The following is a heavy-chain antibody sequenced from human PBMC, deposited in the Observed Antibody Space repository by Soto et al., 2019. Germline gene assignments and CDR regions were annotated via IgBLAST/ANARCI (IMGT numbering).Heavy chain of an antibody. CDR1: GFTFSSHS. V-gene: IGHV3-21*01. Sequence: VVYLGLSCAASGFTFSSHSMNWVRQAPGKGLEWVSSISGSNTYIYYADSIKGRFTISRDNAKNSLSLQVNSLRAEDTAVYYCARAKITMLRGVIIDFDYWVQGA. J-gene: IGHJ4*02. D-gene: IGHD3-10*01. CDR2: ISGSNTYI. CDR3: ARAKITMLRGVIIDFDY.